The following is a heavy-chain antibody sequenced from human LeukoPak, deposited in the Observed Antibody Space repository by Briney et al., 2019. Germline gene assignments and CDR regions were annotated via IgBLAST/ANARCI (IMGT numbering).Heavy chain of an antibody. CDR2: ILHNGDST. CDR3: ARLSSFAFDI. Sequence: GGSLRPSCAASGFTCSTYVMSWVRQAPGKGLEWLSLILHNGDSTYYADSVKGRFTISRDNSKNTLYLQMNSLRAEDTAVYYCARLSSFAFDIWGQGTMVTVSS. J-gene: IGHJ3*02. CDR1: GFTCSTYV. D-gene: IGHD3-16*02. V-gene: IGHV3-23*01.